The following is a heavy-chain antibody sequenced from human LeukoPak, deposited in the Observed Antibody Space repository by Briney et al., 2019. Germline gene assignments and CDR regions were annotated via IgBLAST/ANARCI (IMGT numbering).Heavy chain of an antibody. J-gene: IGHJ5*02. CDR1: GYTFTSYG. V-gene: IGHV1-18*01. CDR3: ARDPRHRIAARPVWFDP. Sequence: GASVKVSCKASGYTFTSYGISWVRQAPGQGLEWMGWISAYNGNTNYAQKLQGRVTMTTDTSTSTAYMELRSLRSDDTAVYYCARDPRHRIAARPVWFDPRGQGTLVTVSS. D-gene: IGHD6-6*01. CDR2: ISAYNGNT.